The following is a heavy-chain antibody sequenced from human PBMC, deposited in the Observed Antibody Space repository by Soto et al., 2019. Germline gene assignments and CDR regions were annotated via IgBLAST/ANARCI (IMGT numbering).Heavy chain of an antibody. Sequence: SETLSLTGAVYGGSFSGYYWSWIRQPPGKGLEWIGEINHSGSTNYNPSLKSRVTISVDTSKNQFSLKLSSVTAADTAVYYCARGRGYSYFGYYYGMDVWGQGTTVTVSS. CDR1: GGSFSGYY. V-gene: IGHV4-34*01. J-gene: IGHJ6*02. CDR3: ARGRGYSYFGYYYGMDV. D-gene: IGHD5-18*01. CDR2: INHSGST.